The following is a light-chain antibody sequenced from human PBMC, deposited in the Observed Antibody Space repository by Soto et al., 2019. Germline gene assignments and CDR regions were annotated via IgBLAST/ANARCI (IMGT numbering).Light chain of an antibody. J-gene: IGLJ2*01. V-gene: IGLV7-46*01. Sequence: QAVVTQEPSLTVSPGGTVTLTCASSTGAVTSGHWPNWFQQKPGQAPRSLIYDTTSKQSWTPARFSGSLLGGKAALTLSGAQLDDEADYYCFLSYSSGRPVFGGGTKLTVL. CDR3: FLSYSSGRPV. CDR1: TGAVTSGHW. CDR2: DTT.